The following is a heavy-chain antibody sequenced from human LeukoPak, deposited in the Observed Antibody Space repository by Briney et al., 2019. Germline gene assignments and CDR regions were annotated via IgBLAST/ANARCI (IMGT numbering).Heavy chain of an antibody. CDR2: IIPIFGTA. V-gene: IGHV1-69*13. D-gene: IGHD5-18*01. CDR3: ARENAAMGSFDY. Sequence: SVKVSCKASGGTFSSYAISWVRQAPGQGLEWMGGIIPIFGTANYAQKFQGRVTITADESTSTAYMELSSLRSEDTAVYYCARENAAMGSFDYWGQGTLVTVSS. CDR1: GGTFSSYA. J-gene: IGHJ4*02.